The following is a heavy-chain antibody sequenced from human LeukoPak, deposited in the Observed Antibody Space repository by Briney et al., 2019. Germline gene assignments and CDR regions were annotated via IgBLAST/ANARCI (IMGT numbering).Heavy chain of an antibody. D-gene: IGHD2-21*02. CDR1: GGSISSSNW. CDR3: ARVNHRRGLVTAGAFDY. CDR2: IYHSGST. J-gene: IGHJ4*02. V-gene: IGHV4-4*02. Sequence: SETLSLTCAVSGGSISSSNWWSWVRQPPGKGLEWIGEIYHSGSTNYNPSLKSRVTISVDKSKNQFSLKLSSVTAADAAVYYCARVNHRRGLVTAGAFDYWGQGTPVTVSS.